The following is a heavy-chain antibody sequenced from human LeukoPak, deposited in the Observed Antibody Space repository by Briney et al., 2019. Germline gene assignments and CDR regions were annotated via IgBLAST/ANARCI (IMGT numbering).Heavy chain of an antibody. J-gene: IGHJ4*02. CDR2: IWYDGSNK. D-gene: IGHD3-3*02. Sequence: GRSLRLSCAASGFTFSSYGMHWVRQAPGKGLEWVAVIWYDGSNKYYADSVKGRFTISRDNSKNTLYLQMNSLRAEDTAVYYCASLAEAFDYWGQGTLVTVSS. CDR1: GFTFSSYG. V-gene: IGHV3-33*01. CDR3: ASLAEAFDY.